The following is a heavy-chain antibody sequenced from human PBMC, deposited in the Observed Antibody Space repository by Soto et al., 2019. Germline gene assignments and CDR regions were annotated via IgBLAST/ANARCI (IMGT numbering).Heavy chain of an antibody. Sequence: PWETLALTFTFSGCSIRKRIYYLRWHRPPPGKGLEWIGYIYYSGSTNYNPSLKSRVTISVDTSKNQFSLKLSSVTAADTAVYYCARDLNSSGYYRPSGWLDPWGQGTLVTVSS. D-gene: IGHD3-22*01. J-gene: IGHJ5*02. V-gene: IGHV4-61*01. CDR2: IYYSGST. CDR1: GCSIRKRIYY. CDR3: ARDLNSSGYYRPSGWLDP.